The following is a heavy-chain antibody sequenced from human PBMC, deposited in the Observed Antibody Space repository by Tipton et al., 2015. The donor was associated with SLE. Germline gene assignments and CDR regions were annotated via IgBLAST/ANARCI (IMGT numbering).Heavy chain of an antibody. J-gene: IGHJ6*02. CDR1: GFTFSSYS. V-gene: IGHV3-21*04. D-gene: IGHD3-10*01. CDR3: AKDTGPGTLAVYVMDV. Sequence: GSLRLSCAASGFTFSSYSMNWVRQAPGKGLEWVSSISSSSSYIYYADSVKGRFTISRDNSKNTLFLHMNSLKAEDTAVYYCAKDTGPGTLAVYVMDVWGQGTTVTVSS. CDR2: ISSSSSYI.